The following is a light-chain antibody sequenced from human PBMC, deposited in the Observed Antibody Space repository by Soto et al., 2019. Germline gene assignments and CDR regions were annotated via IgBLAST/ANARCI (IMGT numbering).Light chain of an antibody. J-gene: IGKJ4*01. CDR2: DAS. Sequence: DIQMTQSPSSVSASVGDRVTITCRASQCIGSWLAWYQQKPGKAPKLLIYDASKLHSGVPSRFSGSGSATDYSVTISRLQPEDLATYYCQQAYSLAHTCSGGTMVVI. V-gene: IGKV1-12*01. CDR1: QCIGSW. CDR3: QQAYSLAHT.